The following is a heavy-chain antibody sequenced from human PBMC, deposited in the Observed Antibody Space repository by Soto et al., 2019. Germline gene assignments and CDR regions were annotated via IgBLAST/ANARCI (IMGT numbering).Heavy chain of an antibody. D-gene: IGHD1-26*01. CDR2: INPNTGGT. J-gene: IGHJ4*02. CDR3: ARVLLSGSHYFDS. V-gene: IGHV1-2*04. Sequence: QVQLVQSGAEVKQPGASVKVSCKASGYTLSDHHIHWLRQAPGQGPEWMGWINPNTGGTNLAQKFQGWVTLTRDTSTGTFFLELSRLKSSDTAIYYCARVLLSGSHYFDSWGQGTLVTVSA. CDR1: GYTLSDHH.